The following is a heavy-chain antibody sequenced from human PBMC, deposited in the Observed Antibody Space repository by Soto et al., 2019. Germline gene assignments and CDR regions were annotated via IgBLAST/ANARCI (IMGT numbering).Heavy chain of an antibody. V-gene: IGHV5-10-1*01. D-gene: IGHD3-22*01. CDR2: VDPSDSYT. CDR3: ARHGRYYDSSGYYYYYYGMDV. CDR1: GYSFTSYW. J-gene: IGHJ6*02. Sequence: GESLKISCKGSGYSFTSYWISWVRQMPGKGLEWMGRVDPSDSYTNYSPSFQGHVTISADKSISTAYLQWSSLKASDTAMYYCARHGRYYDSSGYYYYYYGMDVWGQGTTVTVSS.